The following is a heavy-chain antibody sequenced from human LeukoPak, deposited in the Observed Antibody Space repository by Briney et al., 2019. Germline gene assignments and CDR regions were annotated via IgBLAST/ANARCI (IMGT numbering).Heavy chain of an antibody. CDR1: GDTLTELS. CDR3: ARDPRPFSSGYCGY. Sequence: GASVKVSCKLSGDTLTELSMHWVRQSPGKGLEWMGGFVPEDGETIYAQKFQGRVTMTEDTSTDTAYMELSSLRSDDTAVYYCARDPRPFSSGYCGYWGQGTLVTVSS. CDR2: FVPEDGET. V-gene: IGHV1-24*01. D-gene: IGHD3-22*01. J-gene: IGHJ4*02.